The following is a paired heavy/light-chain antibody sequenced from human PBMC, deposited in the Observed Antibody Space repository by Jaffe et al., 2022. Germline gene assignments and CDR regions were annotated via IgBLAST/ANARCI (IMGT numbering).Heavy chain of an antibody. CDR1: GFTFSSYG. CDR3: AKGLEPVPAAMPFDY. D-gene: IGHD2-2*01. V-gene: IGHV3-30*02. CDR2: IRYDGSNK. Sequence: QVQLVESGGGVVQPGGSLRLSCAASGFTFSSYGMHWVRQAPGKGLEWVAFIRYDGSNKYYADSVKGRFTISRDNSKNTLYLQMNSLRAEDTAVYYCAKGLEPVPAAMPFDYWGQGTLVTVSS. J-gene: IGHJ4*02.
Light chain of an antibody. Sequence: AIQLTQSPSSLSASVGDRVTITCRASQGISSALAWYQQKPGKAPKLLIYDASSLESGVPSRFSGSGSGTDFTLTISSLQPEDFATYYCQQFNSYALTFGGGTKVEIK. J-gene: IGKJ4*01. CDR3: QQFNSYALT. CDR1: QGISSA. V-gene: IGKV1-13*02. CDR2: DAS.